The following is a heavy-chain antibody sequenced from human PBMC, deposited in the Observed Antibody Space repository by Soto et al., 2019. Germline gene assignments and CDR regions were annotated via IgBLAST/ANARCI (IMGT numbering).Heavy chain of an antibody. CDR3: TRDRGGRGGY. CDR2: INEDGSTI. Sequence: EVQLVESGGGLVQPGGSLRLSCAASGFTFSSYWMHWVRQAPGKGLVWVSRINEDGSTINYADSVKGRFTISRDNAKNALYVEMNSVSAEDRVVYYGTRDRGGRGGYWGQGTLVTVSS. CDR1: GFTFSSYW. D-gene: IGHD3-16*01. V-gene: IGHV3-74*01. J-gene: IGHJ4*02.